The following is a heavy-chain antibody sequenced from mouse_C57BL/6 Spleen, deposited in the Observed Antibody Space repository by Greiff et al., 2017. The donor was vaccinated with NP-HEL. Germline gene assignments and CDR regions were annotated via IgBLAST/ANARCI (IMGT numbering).Heavy chain of an antibody. D-gene: IGHD1-1*01. Sequence: QVQLQQPGAELVKPGASVKMSCKASGYTFTSYWITWVKQRPGQGLEWIGDIYPGSGSTNYNEKFKSKATLTVDTSSSTAYMQLSSLTSEDSAVYYCARSKAYYYGSSPYYAMDYWGQGTSVTVSS. J-gene: IGHJ4*01. CDR2: IYPGSGST. V-gene: IGHV1-55*01. CDR3: ARSKAYYYGSSPYYAMDY. CDR1: GYTFTSYW.